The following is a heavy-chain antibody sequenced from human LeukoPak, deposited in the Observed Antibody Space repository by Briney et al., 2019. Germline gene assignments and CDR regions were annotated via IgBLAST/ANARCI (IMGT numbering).Heavy chain of an antibody. D-gene: IGHD2-2*01. Sequence: ASVKVSCKASGYTFTSYYMHWVRQAPGQGLEWMGWINPNSGGTNYAQKFQGRVTMTRDTSISTAYMELSRLRSDDTAVYYCARGAQVVVVPAAAFDIWGQGTMVTVSS. V-gene: IGHV1-2*02. J-gene: IGHJ3*02. CDR1: GYTFTSYY. CDR3: ARGAQVVVVPAAAFDI. CDR2: INPNSGGT.